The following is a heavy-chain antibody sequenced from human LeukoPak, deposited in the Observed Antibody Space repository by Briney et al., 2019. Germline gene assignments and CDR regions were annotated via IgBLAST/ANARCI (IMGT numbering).Heavy chain of an antibody. D-gene: IGHD5-12*01. V-gene: IGHV4-61*02. CDR2: IYTSGST. CDR3: ARDGTRGYSGYEGH. Sequence: SQTLSLTCTVSGASISSGSYYWSWIRQPAGKGLEWIGRIYTSGSTTYNPSLKSRVTISVDTSKNQFSLKLSSVTAADTAVYYCARDGTRGYSGYEGHWGQGTLVTVSS. CDR1: GASISSGSYY. J-gene: IGHJ4*02.